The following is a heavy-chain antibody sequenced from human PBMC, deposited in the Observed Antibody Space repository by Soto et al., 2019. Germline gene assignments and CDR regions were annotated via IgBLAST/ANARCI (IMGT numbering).Heavy chain of an antibody. CDR1: GFSLSTHGVG. V-gene: IGHV2-5*01. D-gene: IGHD6-19*01. CDR3: AYRRIGVGLHY. Sequence: QITLKESGPTLVKPTQTLTLTCTFSGFSLSTHGVGLGWIRQSPGKALEWLAVIHWNDDNHYSPSLTSRLTITKDTSKNEVVLTMTHMDPVDTATYYCAYRRIGVGLHYWGQGTLVTVSS. CDR2: IHWNDDN. J-gene: IGHJ4*02.